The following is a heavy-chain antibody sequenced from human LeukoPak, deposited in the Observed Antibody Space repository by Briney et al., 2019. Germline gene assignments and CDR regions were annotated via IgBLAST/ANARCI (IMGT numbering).Heavy chain of an antibody. Sequence: SETLSLTCTVSGGSISSYHWSWIRQPPGKGLEWIGYIYYSGSTNYNPSLKSRVTISVDTSKNQFSLKLSSVTAADTAVYYCARLKGYYYGSGSYRDYWGQGTLVTVSS. CDR1: GGSISSYH. D-gene: IGHD3-10*01. V-gene: IGHV4-59*12. CDR3: ARLKGYYYGSGSYRDY. CDR2: IYYSGST. J-gene: IGHJ4*02.